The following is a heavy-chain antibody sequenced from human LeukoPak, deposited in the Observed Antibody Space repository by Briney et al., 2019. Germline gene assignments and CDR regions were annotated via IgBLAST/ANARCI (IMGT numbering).Heavy chain of an antibody. CDR3: ARARYYYGSAGYDY. CDR1: GGSISSYY. J-gene: IGHJ4*02. D-gene: IGHD3-10*01. V-gene: IGHV4-4*07. CDR2: IYTSGST. Sequence: SETLSLTCTVSGGSISSYYWSWIRQPAGKGLEWIGRIYTSGSTNYNPSLKSRVTISVDTSKNQFSLKLSSVTAADTAVYYCARARYYYGSAGYDYWGQGTLVTVSS.